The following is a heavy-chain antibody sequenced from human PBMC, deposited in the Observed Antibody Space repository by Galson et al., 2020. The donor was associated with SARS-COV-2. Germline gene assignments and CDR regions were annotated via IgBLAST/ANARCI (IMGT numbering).Heavy chain of an antibody. V-gene: IGHV3-11*01. Sequence: GESLKISCAASGFTFSDYYMSWIRQAPGKGLEWVSYISSSGSTIYYADSVKGRFTISRDNAKNSLYLQMNSLRAEDTAVYYCARGLSDYYDYYYMDVWGKGTTVTVSS. CDR3: ARGLSDYYDYYYMDV. J-gene: IGHJ6*03. CDR2: ISSSGSTI. CDR1: GFTFSDYY.